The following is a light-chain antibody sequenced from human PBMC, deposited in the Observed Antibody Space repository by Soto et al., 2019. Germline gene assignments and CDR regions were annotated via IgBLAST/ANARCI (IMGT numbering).Light chain of an antibody. J-gene: IGKJ5*01. CDR1: QSVNTN. V-gene: IGKV3-11*01. CDR2: DAS. CDR3: QQRSNWRGVT. Sequence: EIVMTQSPATLSVSPVERATLSCMASQSVNTNLAWYQQKPGQAPRLLIYDASNRATGIPARFSGSGSGTDFTLTISSLEPEDFAVYYCQQRSNWRGVTFGQGTRLEIK.